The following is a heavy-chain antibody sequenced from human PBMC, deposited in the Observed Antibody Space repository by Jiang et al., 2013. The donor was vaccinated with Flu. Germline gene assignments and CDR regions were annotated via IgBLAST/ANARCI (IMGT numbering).Heavy chain of an antibody. D-gene: IGHD3-22*01. CDR1: GYTFTNYY. J-gene: IGHJ4*02. V-gene: IGHV1-46*01. Sequence: SGAEVKKPGASMKVSCKASGYTFTNYYIHWVRQAPGQGLEWMGIIHPSGGAASSAQSFRGRVTMTSETSTNTVYMELSSLTSNDTAVYYCARDKSITENSGYRIFDYWGQGTLVTVSS. CDR3: ARDKSITENSGYRIFDY. CDR2: IHPSGGAA.